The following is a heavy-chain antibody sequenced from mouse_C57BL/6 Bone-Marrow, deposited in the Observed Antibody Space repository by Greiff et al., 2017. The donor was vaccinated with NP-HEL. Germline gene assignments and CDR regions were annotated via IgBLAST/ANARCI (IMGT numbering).Heavy chain of an antibody. CDR1: GYTFTSYW. V-gene: IGHV1-50*01. Sequence: QVQLQQPGAELVKPGASVKLSCKASGYTFTSYWMQWVKQRPGQGLEWIGEIDPSDSYTNYNQKFKGKATLTVDTSSSTAYMQLSSLTSEDSAVYYCAGYGAMDYWGQGTSVTVSS. D-gene: IGHD1-1*01. J-gene: IGHJ4*01. CDR2: IDPSDSYT. CDR3: AGYGAMDY.